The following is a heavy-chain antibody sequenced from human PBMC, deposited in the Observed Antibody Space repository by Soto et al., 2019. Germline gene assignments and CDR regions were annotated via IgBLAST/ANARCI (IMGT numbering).Heavy chain of an antibody. CDR1: GGSFSGYY. V-gene: IGHV4-34*01. J-gene: IGHJ6*02. CDR2: INHSGST. CDR3: ARVVAAKHYGMDV. D-gene: IGHD2-15*01. Sequence: SETLSLPCAVYGGSFSGYYWSWIRPPPGKGLEWIGEINHSGSTNYNPSLKSRVTISVDTSKNQFSLKLSSVTAADTAVYYCARVVAAKHYGMDVWGQGTTVTVSS.